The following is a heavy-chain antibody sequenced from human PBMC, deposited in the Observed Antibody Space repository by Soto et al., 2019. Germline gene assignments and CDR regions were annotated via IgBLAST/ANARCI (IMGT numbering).Heavy chain of an antibody. D-gene: IGHD4-17*01. CDR1: GGSISSGDYY. J-gene: IGHJ6*02. V-gene: IGHV4-31*03. CDR2: IYYSGST. CDR3: ARDALQSAYGATDGMDV. Sequence: QVQLQESGPGLVKPSQTLSLTCTVSGGSISSGDYYWSWIRQHPGKGLEWIGYIYYSGSTYYNPSLKNRVTISVDTSQNQFTRKLSSVTAADTAVYYCARDALQSAYGATDGMDVWGQGTTVTVS.